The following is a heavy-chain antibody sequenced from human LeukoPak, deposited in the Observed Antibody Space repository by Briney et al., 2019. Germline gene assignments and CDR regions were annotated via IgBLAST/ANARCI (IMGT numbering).Heavy chain of an antibody. CDR2: TYYRSKWRN. CDR3: TRDPPGWP. CDR1: GDSVSSNSAA. D-gene: IGHD2-15*01. Sequence: SQTLSLTCAISGDSVSSNSAAWNWIRQSPSRGLEWLGRTYYRSKWRNEYAVSVKGRITVNPDTSKNQFTLQLNSVTPDDTAVYYCTRDPPGWPWGQGTLVTVSS. V-gene: IGHV6-1*01. J-gene: IGHJ5*02.